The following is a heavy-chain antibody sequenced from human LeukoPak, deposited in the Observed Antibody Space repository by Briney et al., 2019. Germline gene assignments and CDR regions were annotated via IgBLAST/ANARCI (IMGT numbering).Heavy chain of an antibody. CDR2: IIPIFGTA. V-gene: IGHV1-69*13. Sequence: GASVKVSCKASGYTFTSYGISWVRQAPGQGLEWMGGIIPIFGTANYAQKFQGRVTITADESTSTAYMELSSLRSEDTAVYYCARDRDGYNRYYFDYWGQGTLVTVSS. D-gene: IGHD5-24*01. J-gene: IGHJ4*02. CDR3: ARDRDGYNRYYFDY. CDR1: GYTFTSYG.